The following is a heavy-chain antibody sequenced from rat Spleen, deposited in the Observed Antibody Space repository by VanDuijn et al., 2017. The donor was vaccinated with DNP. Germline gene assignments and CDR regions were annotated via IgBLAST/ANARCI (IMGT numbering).Heavy chain of an antibody. CDR1: GFSLTSYH. CDR3: ARWHLYLSYFDY. CDR2: IWTSGST. D-gene: IGHD1-2*01. J-gene: IGHJ2*01. Sequence: VQLKESGPGLVQPSQTLSLVCTVSGFSLTSYHVHWVRQPSGKRLEWMGVIWTSGSTEYSSALKSRPRISRDTSKSQVLLEMNSLQTEDTAMYFCARWHLYLSYFDYWGQGVMVTVSS. V-gene: IGHV2-43*01.